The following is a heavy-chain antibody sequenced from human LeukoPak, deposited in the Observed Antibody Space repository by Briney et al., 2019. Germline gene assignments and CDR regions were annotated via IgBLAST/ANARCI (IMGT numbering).Heavy chain of an antibody. V-gene: IGHV5-10-1*01. Sequence: NRGESLKISCKGSGYSFTSYWISWVRQMPGKGLEWMGRIDPSDSYTNYSPSFQGHVTISADKSINTAYLQWSSLKASDTAMYYCARRQLEYYYGSGSPAGGMDVWGKGTTVTVSS. CDR2: IDPSDSYT. J-gene: IGHJ6*04. CDR1: GYSFTSYW. CDR3: ARRQLEYYYGSGSPAGGMDV. D-gene: IGHD3-10*01.